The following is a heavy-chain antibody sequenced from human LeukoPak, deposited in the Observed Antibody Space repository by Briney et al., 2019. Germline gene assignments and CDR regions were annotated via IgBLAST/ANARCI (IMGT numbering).Heavy chain of an antibody. CDR3: ATNLIGAGEYFQQ. Sequence: PGGSLRLSCAASGLRFSDYYVSWIRQAPGKGLQWVSYISSGGDIMHYADSVKGRFTSSRDNAKNSGYPEMNSLGAEDTAVYYCATNLIGAGEYFQQWGQGTLVTVSS. D-gene: IGHD2/OR15-2a*01. V-gene: IGHV3-11*01. J-gene: IGHJ1*01. CDR2: ISSGGDIM. CDR1: GLRFSDYY.